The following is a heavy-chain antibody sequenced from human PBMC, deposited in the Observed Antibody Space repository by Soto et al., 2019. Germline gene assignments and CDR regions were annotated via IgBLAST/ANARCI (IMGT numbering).Heavy chain of an antibody. J-gene: IGHJ6*02. V-gene: IGHV2-5*02. Sequence: QITLKESGPTLVKPTQTLTLTCTFPGFSFSSIGEGVGWIRQPPGKALEWLALIYWDDDKRYSPSLKSRLTMPKDTSKSQVVLTRTRMDPGDTATDYCVQSRCGGDCLQSYSCRSYYGLYVWGQGTTVIGSS. CDR1: GFSFSSIGEG. CDR3: VQSRCGGDCLQSYSCRSYYGLYV. D-gene: IGHD2-21*02. CDR2: IYWDDDK.